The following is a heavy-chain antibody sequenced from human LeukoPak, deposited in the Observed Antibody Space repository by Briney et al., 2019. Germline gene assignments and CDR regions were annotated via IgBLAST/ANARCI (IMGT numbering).Heavy chain of an antibody. D-gene: IGHD2-2*01. V-gene: IGHV3-66*01. J-gene: IGHJ4*02. CDR1: GFTVSNNY. Sequence: GGSLRLSCAASGFTVSNNYMRWVRQAPGKGLEWVSLIYSGGATFYADAVKGRFTISRDGSKNTLYLQMNSLRAEDAAVYYCARDPPAVAADTYGWGQGTLVTVSS. CDR2: IYSGGAT. CDR3: ARDPPAVAADTYG.